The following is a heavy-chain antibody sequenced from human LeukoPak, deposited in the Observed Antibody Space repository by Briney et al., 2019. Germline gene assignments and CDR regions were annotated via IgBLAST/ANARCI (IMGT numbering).Heavy chain of an antibody. CDR2: IYYSGST. Sequence: SETLSLTCTVSGGSISSYYWSWIRQPPGKGLEWIGYIYYSGSTNYNPSLKSRVTISVDTSKNQFSLKLSSVTAADTAVYYCARAVGGYCSGGSCHGYYYYGMDVWAKGPRSPSP. CDR3: ARAVGGYCSGGSCHGYYYYGMDV. D-gene: IGHD2-15*01. V-gene: IGHV4-59*01. J-gene: IGHJ6*02. CDR1: GGSISSYY.